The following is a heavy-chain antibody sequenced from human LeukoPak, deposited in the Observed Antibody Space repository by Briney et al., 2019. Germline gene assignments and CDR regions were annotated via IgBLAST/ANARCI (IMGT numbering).Heavy chain of an antibody. D-gene: IGHD2-2*01. CDR1: GYSFTSYW. J-gene: IGHJ4*02. V-gene: IGHV5-51*01. CDR2: IYPGDSDT. Sequence: GESLKISCKGSGYSFTSYWIGWVRQMPGKGLEWMVIIYPGDSDTRYSPSFQGQVTISADESISTAYLQWSSLKASDTAMYYCARRSLCSSTSCYEFFDYWGQGTLVTVSS. CDR3: ARRSLCSSTSCYEFFDY.